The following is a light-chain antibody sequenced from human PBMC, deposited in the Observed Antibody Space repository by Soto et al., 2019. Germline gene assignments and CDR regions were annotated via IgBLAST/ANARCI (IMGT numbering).Light chain of an antibody. V-gene: IGLV2-8*01. J-gene: IGLJ3*02. CDR2: EVS. Sequence: QLVLTQPPSASGSPGQSVTISCTGASGGVGYYNYVSWYQQYAGKAPKLILYEVSKRPSGIPGRFSGSKSGDTASLTISGLQAADEADYYCSAYTGSNNVEFGGGTKLTVL. CDR3: SAYTGSNNVE. CDR1: SGGVGYYNY.